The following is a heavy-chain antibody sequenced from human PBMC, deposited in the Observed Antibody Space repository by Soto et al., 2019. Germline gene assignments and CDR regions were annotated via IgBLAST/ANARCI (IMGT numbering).Heavy chain of an antibody. CDR1: GFTFSDYY. D-gene: IGHD2-8*01. J-gene: IGHJ4*02. CDR2: IGPSSSYT. Sequence: QVQLVESGGGLVKPGGSLRLSCAASGFTFSDYYMSWIRQAPGKGLEWVSYIGPSSSYTNYADSVKGRFTISRDNTKNSLYLQMNILRAEDTAVYYCARVVRLMLYSDYWGQGTLVTVSS. CDR3: ARVVRLMLYSDY. V-gene: IGHV3-11*06.